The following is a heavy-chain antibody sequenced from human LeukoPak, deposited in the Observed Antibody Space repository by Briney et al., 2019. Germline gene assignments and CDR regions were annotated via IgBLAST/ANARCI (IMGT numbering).Heavy chain of an antibody. CDR2: IRYDGSNK. D-gene: IGHD3-10*01. CDR3: AKDKPRGLFWFDP. V-gene: IGHV3-30*02. CDR1: GFTFSSYG. Sequence: GGSLRLSCAASGFTFSSYGMHWVRQAPGKGLEWVAFIRYDGSNKYYADSVKGRFTISRDNSKNTLHLQMNSLRAEDTAVYYCAKDKPRGLFWFDPWGQGTLVTVSS. J-gene: IGHJ5*02.